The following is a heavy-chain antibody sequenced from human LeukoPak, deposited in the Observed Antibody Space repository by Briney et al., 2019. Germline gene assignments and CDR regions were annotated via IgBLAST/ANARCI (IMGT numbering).Heavy chain of an antibody. V-gene: IGHV4-59*01. CDR2: IYHTGNI. CDR1: GASITSYY. Sequence: SETLSLTCAVSGASITSYYWTWIRQPPGKGLEWIGYIYHTGNIKYNPSLKSRVTISVDTSKNQFSLKLSSVTAADTAVYYCARRLRGYSGSYSGTDALDIWGQGTMVTVSS. CDR3: ARRLRGYSGSYSGTDALDI. D-gene: IGHD1-26*01. J-gene: IGHJ3*02.